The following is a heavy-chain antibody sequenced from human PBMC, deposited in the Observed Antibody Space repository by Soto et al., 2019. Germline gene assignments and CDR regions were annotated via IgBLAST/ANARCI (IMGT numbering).Heavy chain of an antibody. V-gene: IGHV1-3*01. CDR1: GYTFTSYA. CDR3: AREPYDLWSGSGMDV. Sequence: ASVKVSCKASGYTFTSYAIHWVRQAPGQRLEWMGWINAGNGNTKYSQKFQGRVTITRDTSASTAYMELSSLRYEDTAVYYCAREPYDLWSGSGMDVWGAGTTLTV. D-gene: IGHD3-3*01. J-gene: IGHJ6*02. CDR2: INAGNGNT.